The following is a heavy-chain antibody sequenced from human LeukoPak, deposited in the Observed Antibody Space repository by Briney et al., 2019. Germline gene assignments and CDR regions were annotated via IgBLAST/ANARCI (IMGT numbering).Heavy chain of an antibody. J-gene: IGHJ4*02. CDR1: GFTFSSYA. D-gene: IGHD5-12*01. CDR2: ISYDGSNK. V-gene: IGHV3-30*04. Sequence: PGRSLRLSCAASGFTFSSYAMHWVRQAPGKGLEWVAVISYDGSNKYYADSVKGRFTISRDNSKNTLYLQMNSLRAEDTAVYYCAKSRVATIMPLDYWGQGTLVTVSS. CDR3: AKSRVATIMPLDY.